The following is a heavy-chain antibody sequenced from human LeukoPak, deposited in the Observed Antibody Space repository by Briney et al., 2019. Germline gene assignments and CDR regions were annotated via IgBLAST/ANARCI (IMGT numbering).Heavy chain of an antibody. D-gene: IGHD3-16*02. V-gene: IGHV1-8*01. J-gene: IGHJ6*02. CDR2: MNPNSGNT. Sequence: ASVKVSCKASGYTFTSYDINWVRHATGQGLEWMGWMNPNSGNTGYAQKFQGRVTMTRNTSISTAYMELSSLRSEDTAVYYCARVYTDYVWGSYRYYGMDVWGQGTTVTVSS. CDR1: GYTFTSYD. CDR3: ARVYTDYVWGSYRYYGMDV.